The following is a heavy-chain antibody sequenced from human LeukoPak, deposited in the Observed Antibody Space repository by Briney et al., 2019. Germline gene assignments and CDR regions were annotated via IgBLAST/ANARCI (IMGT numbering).Heavy chain of an antibody. V-gene: IGHV3-23*01. CDR1: GFTFTSYA. D-gene: IGHD5-24*01. J-gene: IGHJ4*02. CDR2: ICGSGGSR. Sequence: GGSLRLSCATSGFTFTSYALGWVCQAPGKGLEWVSLICGSGGSRYYGDSVKGRFTISRDNSKNLVYLEMNSLRAGDTAVYYCAKGGEDSGYNSHFDYWGQGTLVIVSS. CDR3: AKGGEDSGYNSHFDY.